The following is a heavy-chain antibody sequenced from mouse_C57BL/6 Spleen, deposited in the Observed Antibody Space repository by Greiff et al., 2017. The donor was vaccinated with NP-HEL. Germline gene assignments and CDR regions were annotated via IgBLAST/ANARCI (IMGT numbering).Heavy chain of an antibody. CDR1: GYAFSSSW. Sequence: QVQLQQSGPELVKPGASVKISCKASGYAFSSSWMNWVKQRPGKGLEWIGRIYPGDGDTNYNGKFKGKATLTADKSSSTAYMQLSSLTSEDSAVYFCASASGPASSGYALYYAMDYWGQGTSVTVSS. CDR3: ASASGPASSGYALYYAMDY. V-gene: IGHV1-82*01. J-gene: IGHJ4*01. D-gene: IGHD3-2*02. CDR2: IYPGDGDT.